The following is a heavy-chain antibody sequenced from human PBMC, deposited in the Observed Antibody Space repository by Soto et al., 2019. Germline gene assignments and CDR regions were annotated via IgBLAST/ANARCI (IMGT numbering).Heavy chain of an antibody. V-gene: IGHV4-59*01. J-gene: IGHJ4*02. CDR1: GGSISSYY. CDR3: AKNLPRTGRFDS. Sequence: SETLSLTCTVSGGSISSYYWSWIRQPPGKGLEWIGYIYYSGSTNYNPSLKSRVTISVDTSKNQFSLKMTSVTAADTAVYYCAKNLPRTGRFDSWGQGILVTVSS. CDR2: IYYSGST.